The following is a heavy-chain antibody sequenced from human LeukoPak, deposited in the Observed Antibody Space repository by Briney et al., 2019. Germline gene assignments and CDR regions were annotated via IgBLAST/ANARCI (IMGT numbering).Heavy chain of an antibody. Sequence: GGSLRLSCAASGFTFSSYGMHWVRQAPGKGLEWVAVIWYDGSNKYYADSVKGRFTISRDNSKNTLYLQVNSLRAEDTAVYYCAKGGYCSSTSCYIVNWFDPWGQGTLVTVSS. J-gene: IGHJ5*02. V-gene: IGHV3-33*06. CDR3: AKGGYCSSTSCYIVNWFDP. D-gene: IGHD2-2*02. CDR2: IWYDGSNK. CDR1: GFTFSSYG.